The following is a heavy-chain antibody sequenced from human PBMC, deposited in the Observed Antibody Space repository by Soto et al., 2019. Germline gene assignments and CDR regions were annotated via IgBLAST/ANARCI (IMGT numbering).Heavy chain of an antibody. V-gene: IGHV1-69*01. D-gene: IGHD1-26*01. Sequence: QVQLVQSGAAVKKPGSSVKVSCKASGGTFRSYSINWVRQAPGEGLEWMGESIPIFGTATDAQTFQGRVPMTADESTSTAYMELSSLRSEDTAVYYCARDGGRHSGGIDYWGQGPLVTVSS. CDR2: SIPIFGTA. CDR1: GGTFRSYS. CDR3: ARDGGRHSGGIDY. J-gene: IGHJ4*02.